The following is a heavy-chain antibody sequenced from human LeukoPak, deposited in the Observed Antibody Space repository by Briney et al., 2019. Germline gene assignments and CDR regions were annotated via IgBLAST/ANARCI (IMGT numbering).Heavy chain of an antibody. CDR1: SGSISTSNYY. D-gene: IGHD3-10*02. Sequence: PSETLSLTCTVSSGSISTSNYYWGWVRQPPGKALEWIGNIFYSGSTYYSPSPKSRVTISLDTSRNQFSLKVSSVTAADTAVYYCARHMLGAYNWFDPWGQGTLVTVSS. CDR3: ARHMLGAYNWFDP. V-gene: IGHV4-39*01. J-gene: IGHJ5*02. CDR2: IFYSGST.